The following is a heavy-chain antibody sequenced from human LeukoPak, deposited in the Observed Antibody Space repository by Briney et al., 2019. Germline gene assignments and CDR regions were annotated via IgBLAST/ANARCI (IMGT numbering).Heavy chain of an antibody. J-gene: IGHJ4*02. D-gene: IGHD3-22*01. V-gene: IGHV3-23*01. Sequence: GGTLRLSCAASGFIFSTYGMSWVRQAPGKGLEWVSAISGSGGSTYYADSVKGRFTISRDNSKNTLYLQMNSLRAEDTAVYYCAKTTNSYYYDSSGYLSYWGQGTLVTVSS. CDR2: ISGSGGST. CDR3: AKTTNSYYYDSSGYLSY. CDR1: GFIFSTYG.